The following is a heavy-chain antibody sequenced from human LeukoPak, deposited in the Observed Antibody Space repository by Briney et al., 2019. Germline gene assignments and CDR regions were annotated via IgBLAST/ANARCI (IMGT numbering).Heavy chain of an antibody. Sequence: GRSLRLSCAASGFTFDDYAMHWVRQAPGKGLEWVSGISWNSGSIGYADSVKGRFTISRDNAKNSLYLQMNSLRAEDTALYYCAKMIGYYDILTGHFDYWGQGTLVTVSS. J-gene: IGHJ4*02. CDR3: AKMIGYYDILTGHFDY. V-gene: IGHV3-9*01. CDR1: GFTFDDYA. CDR2: ISWNSGSI. D-gene: IGHD3-9*01.